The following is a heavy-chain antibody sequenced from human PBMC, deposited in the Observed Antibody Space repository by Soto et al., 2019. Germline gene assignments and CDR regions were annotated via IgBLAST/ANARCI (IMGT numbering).Heavy chain of an antibody. CDR2: IYYSGST. D-gene: IGHD2-15*01. V-gene: IGHV4-61*01. CDR3: ARGRPQEGYCSGGSCYWARGPFDY. Sequence: ETLSLTCTVSGGSVSSGSYYWSWIRHPPGKGLERTGYIYYSGSTNYNPSLKSRVTISVDTSKNQFSLKLSSVTAADTAVYYCARGRPQEGYCSGGSCYWARGPFDYWGQGTLVTVSS. J-gene: IGHJ4*02. CDR1: GGSVSSGSYY.